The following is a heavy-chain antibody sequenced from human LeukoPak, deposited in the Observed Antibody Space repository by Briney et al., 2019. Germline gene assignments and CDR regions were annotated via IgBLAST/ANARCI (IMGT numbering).Heavy chain of an antibody. J-gene: IGHJ4*02. CDR1: GFTFSSYG. Sequence: GGSLRLSCAASGFTFSSYGMHWVRQAPGKGLEWVAVISYDGSNKYYADSVKGRFTISRDNSKNTLYLQMNSPRAEDTAVYYCAKERELLQIGSWGQGTLVTVSS. CDR2: ISYDGSNK. CDR3: AKERELLQIGS. D-gene: IGHD1-26*01. V-gene: IGHV3-30*18.